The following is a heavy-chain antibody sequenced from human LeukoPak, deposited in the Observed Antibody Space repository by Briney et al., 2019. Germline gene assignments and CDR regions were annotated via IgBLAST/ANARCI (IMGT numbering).Heavy chain of an antibody. J-gene: IGHJ5*02. Sequence: GASVKVSCKASGYTFTSYYMHWVRQAPGQGLEWMGIINPSGGSTSYAQKFQGRVTMTRDTSTSTVYMELSSLRSEDTAVYYCARDFYGSGIYYNCFDPWGQGPLVTVSS. CDR1: GYTFTSYY. CDR2: INPSGGST. D-gene: IGHD3-10*01. CDR3: ARDFYGSGIYYNCFDP. V-gene: IGHV1-46*01.